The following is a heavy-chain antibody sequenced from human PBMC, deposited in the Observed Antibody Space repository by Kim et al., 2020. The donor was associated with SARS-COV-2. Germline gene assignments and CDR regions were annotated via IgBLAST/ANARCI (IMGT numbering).Heavy chain of an antibody. D-gene: IGHD6-19*01. CDR3: ARDSDYYDYCDMDV. J-gene: IGHJ6*01. CDR2: IIPNFATA. CDR1: GGTFSDFA. Sequence: SVKVSCKASGGTFSDFAISWVRQAPGQGLEWMGGIIPNFATAIYAHQFQGRVTITADESTNTAYMELSSLRSEDTAVYYCARDSDYYDYCDMDVWGQGTTVTVSS. V-gene: IGHV1-69*13.